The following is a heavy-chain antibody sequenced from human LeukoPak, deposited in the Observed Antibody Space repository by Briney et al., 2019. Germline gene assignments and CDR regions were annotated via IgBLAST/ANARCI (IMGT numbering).Heavy chain of an antibody. CDR1: GFTFDDYA. CDR2: ISWSSGSI. CDR3: SKAYSTGWHIDS. V-gene: IGHV3-9*01. D-gene: IGHD6-19*01. Sequence: GGSLRLSCAASGFTFDDYAMHWVRQAPGKGLEWVSGISWSSGSINYADSVKGRFTISRDNAKNSLYLQMNSLRADDTAFYYCSKAYSTGWHIDSWGQGTLVTVSS. J-gene: IGHJ4*02.